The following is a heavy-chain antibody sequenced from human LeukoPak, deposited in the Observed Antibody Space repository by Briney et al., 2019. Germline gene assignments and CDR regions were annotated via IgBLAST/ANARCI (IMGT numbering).Heavy chain of an antibody. Sequence: PSETLSLTCSVSGGPITVYHWIWIRQPPGKGLEFIGYIHYTGSTNYNSSLTSRISISTDTSKNQFSLKMTSVTAADTAVYYCARDSRSGWGNWFDPWGQGTLVTVSS. CDR2: IHYTGST. CDR3: ARDSRSGWGNWFDP. CDR1: GGPITVYH. V-gene: IGHV4-59*12. J-gene: IGHJ5*02. D-gene: IGHD6-19*01.